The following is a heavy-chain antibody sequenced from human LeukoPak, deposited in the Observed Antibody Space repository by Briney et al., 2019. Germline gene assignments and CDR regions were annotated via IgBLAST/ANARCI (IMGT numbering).Heavy chain of an antibody. CDR2: INQDASDK. V-gene: IGHV3-7*01. Sequence: GGSLRLSCAASRFSFSHYWMTWVRQAPGKGVEWVANINQDASDKHYADSVKGRFTISRDNAKNSLYLRMNSLRVEDTAVYYCLGGVAADYWGRGTLVTVSS. CDR1: RFSFSHYW. D-gene: IGHD3-16*01. CDR3: LGGVAADY. J-gene: IGHJ4*02.